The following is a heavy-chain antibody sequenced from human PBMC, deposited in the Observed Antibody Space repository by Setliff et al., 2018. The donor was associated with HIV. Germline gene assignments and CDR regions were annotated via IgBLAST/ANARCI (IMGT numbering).Heavy chain of an antibody. J-gene: IGHJ6*03. CDR1: GYSISSGYY. V-gene: IGHV4-38-2*01. CDR2: IYHSGST. CDR3: ARHNDVIDYYYMDV. Sequence: PSETLSLTCAVSGYSISSGYYWGWIRQPPGKGLEWTGSIYHSGSTYYNPSLKSRVTISVDTSKNQFSLKLSPVTAADTAVYYCARHNDVIDYYYMDVWGKGSTVTVSS. D-gene: IGHD2-8*01.